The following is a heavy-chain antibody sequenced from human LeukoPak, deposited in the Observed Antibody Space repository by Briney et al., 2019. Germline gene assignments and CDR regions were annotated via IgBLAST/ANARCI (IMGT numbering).Heavy chain of an antibody. CDR2: IKQDGSEK. J-gene: IGHJ3*02. CDR1: GFTFSSYA. V-gene: IGHV3-7*01. D-gene: IGHD3-10*01. CDR3: ARDMAVSRSAFDI. Sequence: GGSLRLSCAASGFTFSSYAMSWVRQAPGKGLEWVANIKQDGSEKYYVDSVKGRFTISRDNAKNSLYLQMNSLRAEDTAVYYCARDMAVSRSAFDIWGQGTMVTVSS.